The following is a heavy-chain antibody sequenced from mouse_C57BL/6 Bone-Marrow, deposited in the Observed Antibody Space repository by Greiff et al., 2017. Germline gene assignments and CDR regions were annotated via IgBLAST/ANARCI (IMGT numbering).Heavy chain of an antibody. J-gene: IGHJ4*01. CDR3: ARHGNYLYYYAMDY. D-gene: IGHD2-1*01. V-gene: IGHV5-6*01. CDR1: GFTFSSYG. CDR2: ISSGGSYT. Sequence: VQLKESGGDLVKPGGSLKLSCAASGFTFSSYGMSWVRQTPGKRLEWVATISSGGSYTYYPDSVKGRFTISRDNAKNTLYLQMSSLKSEDTAMYYCARHGNYLYYYAMDYWGQGTSVTVSS.